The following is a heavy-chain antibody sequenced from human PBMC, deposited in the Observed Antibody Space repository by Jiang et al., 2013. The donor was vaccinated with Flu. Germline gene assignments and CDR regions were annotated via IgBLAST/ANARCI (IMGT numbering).Heavy chain of an antibody. D-gene: IGHD2-15*01. V-gene: IGHV3-64*01. CDR3: ARTSRGDCYDY. J-gene: IGHJ4*02. CDR1: GFIFNSYA. CDR2: ISSNGGST. Sequence: LVQPGGSLRLSCAASGFIFNSYAMHWVRQAPGKGLEYVSAISSNGGSTYYANSVQGRFTISRDNSKNTVYLQMGSLRVEDMAVYYCARTSRGDCYDYWGQGTLVTVSS.